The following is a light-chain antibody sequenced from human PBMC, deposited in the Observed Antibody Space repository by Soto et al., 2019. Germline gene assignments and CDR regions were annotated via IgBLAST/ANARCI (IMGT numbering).Light chain of an antibody. V-gene: IGKV1-5*03. Sequence: DIQMTQSSFTLSASVGDRVTITCRASQSISSWLAWYQQKPGKAPKLLIYKASSLESGVPSRFSGSGSGTEFTLTISSLQPDDFATYYCQQYNSYPWTFGQGTKV. CDR2: KAS. CDR3: QQYNSYPWT. J-gene: IGKJ1*01. CDR1: QSISSW.